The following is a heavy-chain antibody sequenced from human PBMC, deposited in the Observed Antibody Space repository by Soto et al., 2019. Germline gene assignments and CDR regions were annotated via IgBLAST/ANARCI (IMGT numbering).Heavy chain of an antibody. CDR3: AHNGGFGYPES. J-gene: IGHJ5*02. V-gene: IGHV2-5*02. D-gene: IGHD5-18*01. Sequence: QITLKESGPMLVKPTQALTLTCTCSGFSLTTSGVGVGWIRQPPGKALEWLALVYWDDDKRYSPSLTNRLTLSSDTSKNQVVLTLTNVDPTDTGNYFCAHNGGFGYPESWGQGIMVTVSS. CDR2: VYWDDDK. CDR1: GFSLTTSGVG.